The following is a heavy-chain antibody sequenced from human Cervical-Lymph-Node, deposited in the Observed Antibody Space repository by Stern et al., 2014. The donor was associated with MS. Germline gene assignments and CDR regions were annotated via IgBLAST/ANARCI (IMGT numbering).Heavy chain of an antibody. D-gene: IGHD3-3*01. Sequence: QVQLVESGAEVKKPGSSLKVSCKGSGGSFNNYAISWVRQAPGQGLEWMGGIIPIFAKPDYAQKFQGRVTITADEPTSTAYMELSSLTSEDTAVYYCARGAVNWSGSPRRYFYYGMDVWGQGTTVTVSS. CDR1: GGSFNNYA. V-gene: IGHV1-69*01. J-gene: IGHJ6*02. CDR3: ARGAVNWSGSPRRYFYYGMDV. CDR2: IIPIFAKP.